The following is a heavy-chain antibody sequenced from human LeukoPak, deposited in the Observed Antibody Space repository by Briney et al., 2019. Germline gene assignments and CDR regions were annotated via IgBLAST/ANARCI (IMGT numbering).Heavy chain of an antibody. CDR2: IYYSGST. J-gene: IGHJ4*02. D-gene: IGHD5-18*01. CDR1: GGSISSYY. V-gene: IGHV4-59*01. Sequence: SETLSLTCTVSGGSISSYYWSWIRQPPGKGLEWIGYIYYSGSTNYNPSLKSRVTISVDTSKNQFSLKLSSVTAADTAVYYCAREGNSYGFDYWGQGTLVTVSS. CDR3: AREGNSYGFDY.